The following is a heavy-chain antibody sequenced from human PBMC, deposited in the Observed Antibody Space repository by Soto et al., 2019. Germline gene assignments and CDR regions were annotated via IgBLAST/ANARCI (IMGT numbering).Heavy chain of an antibody. J-gene: IGHJ4*02. D-gene: IGHD1-26*01. V-gene: IGHV3-9*01. Sequence: GGSLRLSCAASGFTFDDYAMHWVRQAPGEGLEWVSGISWNSGSIGYADSVKGRFTISRDNAKNSLYLQMNSLRAEDTALYYCAKDRKTGELLNYFDYWGQGTLVTVSS. CDR2: ISWNSGSI. CDR3: AKDRKTGELLNYFDY. CDR1: GFTFDDYA.